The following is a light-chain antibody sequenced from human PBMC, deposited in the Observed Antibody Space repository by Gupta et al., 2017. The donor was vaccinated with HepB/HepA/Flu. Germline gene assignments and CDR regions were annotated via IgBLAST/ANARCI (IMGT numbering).Light chain of an antibody. CDR3: QVWDSSRDQHVR. Sequence: SYVLTQPPSVSVAPGKTARITCGGNNIGSKSVHWYQQKPGQAPVLVIYYNSDRPSGIPERFSGSNSGNTATLTISRVEVGDEADYYCQVWDSSRDQHVRFGGGTKLTVL. V-gene: IGLV3-21*04. J-gene: IGLJ2*01. CDR2: YNS. CDR1: NIGSKS.